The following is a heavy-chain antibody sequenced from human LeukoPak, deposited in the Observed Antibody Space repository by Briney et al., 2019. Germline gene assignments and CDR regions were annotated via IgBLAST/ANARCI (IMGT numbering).Heavy chain of an antibody. J-gene: IGHJ6*03. D-gene: IGHD3-10*01. V-gene: IGHV1-18*01. CDR3: ARFLEGSYYYYYYYMDV. CDR1: GYTFTSYG. Sequence: SVKVSCKASGYTFTSYGISWVRQAPGQGLEWMGWISAYNGNTNYAQKLQGRVTMTTDTSTSTAYMELRSLRSDDTAVYYCARFLEGSYYYYYYYMDVWGKGTTVTVSS. CDR2: ISAYNGNT.